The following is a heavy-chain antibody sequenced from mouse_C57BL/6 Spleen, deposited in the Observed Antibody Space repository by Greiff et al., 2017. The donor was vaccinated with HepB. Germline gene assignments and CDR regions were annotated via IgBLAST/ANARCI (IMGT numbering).Heavy chain of an antibody. CDR3: ARKGFYGSSYYFDY. J-gene: IGHJ2*01. D-gene: IGHD1-1*01. CDR1: GYSFTGYY. V-gene: IGHV1-42*01. CDR2: INPSTGGT. Sequence: EVKLVESGPELVKPGASVKISCKASGYSFTGYYMNWVKQSPEKSLEWIGEINPSTGGTTYNQKFKAKATLTVDKSSSTAYMQLKSLTSEDSAVYYCARKGFYGSSYYFDYWGQGTTLTVSS.